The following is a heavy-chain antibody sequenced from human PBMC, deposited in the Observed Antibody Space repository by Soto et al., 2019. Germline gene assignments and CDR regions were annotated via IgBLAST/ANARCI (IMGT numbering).Heavy chain of an antibody. CDR3: ARASSVVEEYFDC. D-gene: IGHD2-21*01. J-gene: IGHJ4*02. Sequence: QVQLVESGGGVVQPGRSLRLSCAASGFTFSRYTMHWVRQAPGKGLEWVAVLSFDGSNEYYADSVKGRFTISRDNSKNTLYLQMNSLRTEDTAVYYCARASSVVEEYFDCWGQGSLVTVSS. V-gene: IGHV3-30-3*01. CDR2: LSFDGSNE. CDR1: GFTFSRYT.